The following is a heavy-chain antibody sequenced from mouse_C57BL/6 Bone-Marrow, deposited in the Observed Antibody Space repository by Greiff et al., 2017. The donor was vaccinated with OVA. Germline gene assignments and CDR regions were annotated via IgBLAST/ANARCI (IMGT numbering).Heavy chain of an antibody. V-gene: IGHV5-6*01. CDR2: ISSGGSYT. D-gene: IGHD1-1*01. CDR3: ARDYYGSSYGFAY. Sequence: QLQESGGDLVKPGGSLKLSCAASGFTFSSYGMSWVRQTPDKRLEWVATISSGGSYTYYPDSVKGRFTISRDNAKNTLYLQRSSLKSEDTAMYYCARDYYGSSYGFAYWGQGTLVTVSA. J-gene: IGHJ3*01. CDR1: GFTFSSYG.